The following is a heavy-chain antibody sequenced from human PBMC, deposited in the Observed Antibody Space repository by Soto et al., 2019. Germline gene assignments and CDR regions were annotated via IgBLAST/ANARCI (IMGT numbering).Heavy chain of an antibody. J-gene: IGHJ4*02. CDR1: GFTFSSYG. V-gene: IGHV3-23*01. Sequence: HPGGSLRLSCAASGFTFSSYGMSWVRQAPGKGLEWVSSISNSGSEIFYAASVKGRFTISRDSSKNTLYLEMSSLRPEDTAVYYCVTRGYNWQFSDYWGQGTLVTVSS. CDR2: ISNSGSEI. D-gene: IGHD6-25*01. CDR3: VTRGYNWQFSDY.